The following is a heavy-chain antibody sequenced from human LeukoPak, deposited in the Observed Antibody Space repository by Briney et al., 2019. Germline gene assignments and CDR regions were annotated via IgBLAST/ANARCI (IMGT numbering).Heavy chain of an antibody. CDR2: ISGSGVKR. CDR3: ATLHFYAMGV. J-gene: IGHJ6*02. V-gene: IGHV3-11*01. CDR1: GLRFSDQY. Sequence: GGSLRLSCAASGLRFSDQYMIWIRQTPGKGLEWISFISGSGVKRFYADSMKGRFIISKDNTRNSLHLQMNSLRAEDTAIYYCATLHFYAMGVWGQGTTVTVSS.